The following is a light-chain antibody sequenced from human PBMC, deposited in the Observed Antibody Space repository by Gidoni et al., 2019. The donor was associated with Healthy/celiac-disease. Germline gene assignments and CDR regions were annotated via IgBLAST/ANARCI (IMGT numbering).Light chain of an antibody. V-gene: IGKV1-39*01. J-gene: IGKJ3*01. CDR3: QQSYSTPHT. Sequence: DIQMTQSPSSLSASVGDRVTITCRASQSINRYLNWYQQKPGKAPNLLIHTASSLRSGVPSRFGGSGSGTDFTLTIRSLQPEDFATYYCQQSYSTPHTFGPGTKVDIK. CDR1: QSINRY. CDR2: TAS.